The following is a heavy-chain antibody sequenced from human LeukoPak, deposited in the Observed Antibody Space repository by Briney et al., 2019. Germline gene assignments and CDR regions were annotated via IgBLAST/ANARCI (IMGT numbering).Heavy chain of an antibody. CDR3: ARTYYYDSSGYYYHPYWYFDL. CDR1: GGSISSGDYS. D-gene: IGHD3-22*01. V-gene: IGHV4-30-2*01. Sequence: SQTLSLTCAVSGGSISSGDYSWSWIRQPPGKGLEWIGYIYHSGSTYYNPSLKSRVTISVDRSKNQFSLKLSSVTAADTAVYYCARTYYYDSSGYYYHPYWYFDLWGRGTLVTVSS. J-gene: IGHJ2*01. CDR2: IYHSGST.